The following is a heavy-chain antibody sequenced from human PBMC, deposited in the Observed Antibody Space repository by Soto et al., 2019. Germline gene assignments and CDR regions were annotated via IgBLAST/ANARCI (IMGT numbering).Heavy chain of an antibody. V-gene: IGHV3-30-3*01. D-gene: IGHD3-22*01. CDR2: ISYDGSNK. J-gene: IGHJ4*02. CDR1: GFTFSSYA. CDR3: ARDLDYYDSSGYYDY. Sequence: GRSLRLSCAASGFTFSSYAMHWVRQAPGKGLEWVAVISYDGSNKYYADSVKGRFTISRDNSKNTLYLQMNSLRAEDTAVYYCARDLDYYDSSGYYDYWGQGTLVTVSS.